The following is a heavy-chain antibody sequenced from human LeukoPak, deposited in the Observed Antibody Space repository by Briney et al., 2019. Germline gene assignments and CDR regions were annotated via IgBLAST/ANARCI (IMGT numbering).Heavy chain of an antibody. V-gene: IGHV4-39*01. D-gene: IGHD4-11*01. CDR1: GGSISSSSYY. J-gene: IGHJ5*02. CDR2: IYYSGST. CDR3: ASDSTGTNWFDP. Sequence: SETLSLTCTVSGGSISSSSYYWGWIRQPPGKGLEWIGSIYYSGSTYYNPSLKSRVTISVDTSKNQFPLKLSSVTAADTAVYYCASDSTGTNWFDPWGQGTLVTVSS.